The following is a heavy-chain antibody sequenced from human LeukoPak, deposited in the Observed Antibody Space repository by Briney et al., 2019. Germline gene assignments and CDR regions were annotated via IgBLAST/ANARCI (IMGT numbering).Heavy chain of an antibody. CDR3: AREGWGNYYMDV. CDR2: INPKSGGT. D-gene: IGHD2-8*02. CDR1: GYAFSGSY. V-gene: IGHV1-2*02. J-gene: IGHJ6*03. Sequence: ASVKVSCKASGYAFSGSYLHWVRQAPGQGLEWMGWINPKSGGTNYAHKFQGRVTMTRDTSINTGYMELSGLTFDDTALYYCAREGWGNYYMDVWGNGTTVTVSS.